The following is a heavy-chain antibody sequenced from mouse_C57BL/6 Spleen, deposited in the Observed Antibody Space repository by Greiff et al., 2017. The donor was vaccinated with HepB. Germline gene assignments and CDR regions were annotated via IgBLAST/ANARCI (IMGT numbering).Heavy chain of an antibody. CDR2: ISSGSSNI. V-gene: IGHV5-17*01. Sequence: EVKLVESGGGLVKPGGSLKLSCAASGFTFSDYGMHWVRQAPEKGLEWVAYISSGSSNIYYADTVKGRFTISRDNAKNTLFLQMTSLRSEDTAMYYCANLWGAMDYWGQGTSVTVSS. CDR1: GFTFSDYG. J-gene: IGHJ4*01. CDR3: ANLWGAMDY. D-gene: IGHD1-1*02.